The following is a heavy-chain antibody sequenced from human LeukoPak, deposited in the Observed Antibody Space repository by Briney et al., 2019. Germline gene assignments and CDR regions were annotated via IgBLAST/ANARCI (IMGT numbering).Heavy chain of an antibody. Sequence: PSETLSLTCAVYGGSFSGYYWSWIRQPPGKGLEWIGEINHSGSTNYNPSLKSRVTISVDTSKNQFSLKLSSVTAADTAVYYCARGRGGITMVRGVIPGDYWGQGTLVTVSS. CDR1: GGSFSGYY. D-gene: IGHD3-10*01. J-gene: IGHJ4*02. V-gene: IGHV4-34*01. CDR3: ARGRGGITMVRGVIPGDY. CDR2: INHSGST.